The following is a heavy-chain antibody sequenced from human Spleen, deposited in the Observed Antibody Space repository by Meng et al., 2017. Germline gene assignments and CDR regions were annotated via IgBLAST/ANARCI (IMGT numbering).Heavy chain of an antibody. CDR1: GYIFTNYW. Sequence: KVSCKASGYIFTNYWIAWVCQMPGKGLEWMAMIYPDDSDTRYGPSLQGQVSISVDKSIGTAYLQWSSLTVSDTAMYYCARGGQVVASTFASWGQGTLVTVSS. V-gene: IGHV5-51*01. D-gene: IGHD2-15*01. CDR2: IYPDDSDT. CDR3: ARGGQVVASTFAS. J-gene: IGHJ4*02.